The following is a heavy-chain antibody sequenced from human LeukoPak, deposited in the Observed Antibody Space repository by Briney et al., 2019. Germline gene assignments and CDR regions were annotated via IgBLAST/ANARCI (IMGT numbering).Heavy chain of an antibody. Sequence: PGGSLRLSCAASGFTFSSYWMHWVRQAPGKGLVWVSRINSDGTTTNYADSVKGRFTISRDNARNTLYLQMNSLTADDTAVYYCARGYYSGSRIDYWGQGTLVTVSS. CDR2: INSDGTTT. D-gene: IGHD6-13*01. J-gene: IGHJ4*02. V-gene: IGHV3-74*01. CDR3: ARGYYSGSRIDY. CDR1: GFTFSSYW.